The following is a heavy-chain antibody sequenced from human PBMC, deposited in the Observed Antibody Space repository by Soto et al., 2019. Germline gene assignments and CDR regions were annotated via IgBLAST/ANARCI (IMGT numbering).Heavy chain of an antibody. CDR3: ARGHTYAYWFDP. Sequence: QVQLVQSGAEVKKPGSSVKVSCKASGGTFSSYSINWVRQAPGQGLEWMGRIIPLFGAANYAQKFQGRITFTADESTTTAYMELSILRSDDTAVYYCARGHTYAYWFDPWGQGTLVTVSS. D-gene: IGHD3-16*01. J-gene: IGHJ5*02. CDR1: GGTFSSYS. CDR2: IIPLFGAA. V-gene: IGHV1-69*15.